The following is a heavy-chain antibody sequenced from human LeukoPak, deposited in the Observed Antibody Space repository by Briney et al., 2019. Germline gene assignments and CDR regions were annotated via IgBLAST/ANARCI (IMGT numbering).Heavy chain of an antibody. CDR1: GYIFTDYY. D-gene: IGHD3-10*01. CDR3: AKHDGYGSGRCDWFDP. CDR2: LNPINGDT. V-gene: IGHV1-2*02. J-gene: IGHJ5*02. Sequence: ASVKVSCKASGYIFTDYYIHWVRQAAGQGLEWMGSLNPINGDTKYAQKFNGRVTMTRDTSITTAYLELHSLRSDDTAVYYCAKHDGYGSGRCDWFDPWGQGTLVTVSS.